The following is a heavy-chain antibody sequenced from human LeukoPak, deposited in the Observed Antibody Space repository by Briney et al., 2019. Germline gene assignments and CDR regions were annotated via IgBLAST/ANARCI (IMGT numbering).Heavy chain of an antibody. CDR2: ISGDGGST. CDR1: GFTFDDYA. Sequence: GGSLRLSCAASGFTFDDYAMHWVRQAPGKGLEWVSLISGDGGSTYYADSVKGRFTISRDNSKNTLYLQMNSLRAEDTAVYYCAKGSSGYCSSTSCYSLDLWGRGTLVTVSS. D-gene: IGHD2-2*01. J-gene: IGHJ2*01. V-gene: IGHV3-43*02. CDR3: AKGSSGYCSSTSCYSLDL.